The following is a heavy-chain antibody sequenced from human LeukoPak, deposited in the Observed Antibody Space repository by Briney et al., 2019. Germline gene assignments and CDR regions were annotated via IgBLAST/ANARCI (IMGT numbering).Heavy chain of an antibody. V-gene: IGHV3-21*01. D-gene: IGHD3-22*01. CDR1: GFTFSSSS. Sequence: GGSLSLSCAASGFTFSSSSMNWVSQAPGKGMEWDSSISSSSSYISYADSVKGRFTISRDNAKNSLYLQMNSLRAEDTAVYYCARAPSYYYDSSGYYYNWGQGTLVTVSS. CDR2: ISSSSSYI. J-gene: IGHJ4*02. CDR3: ARAPSYYYDSSGYYYN.